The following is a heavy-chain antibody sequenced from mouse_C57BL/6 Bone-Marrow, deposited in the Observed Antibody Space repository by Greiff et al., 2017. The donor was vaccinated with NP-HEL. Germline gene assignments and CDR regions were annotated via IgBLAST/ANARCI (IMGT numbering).Heavy chain of an antibody. V-gene: IGHV1-52*01. Sequence: VQLQQPGAELVRPGSSVKLSCKASGYTFTSYWMHWVKQRPIQGLEWIGNIDPSDSETHYNQKFKDKATLTVDKSSSTAYMQLSSLTSEDSAVYYCARKGLLRWLLLFAYWGQGTLVTVSA. CDR2: IDPSDSET. D-gene: IGHD2-3*01. CDR3: ARKGLLRWLLLFAY. J-gene: IGHJ3*01. CDR1: GYTFTSYW.